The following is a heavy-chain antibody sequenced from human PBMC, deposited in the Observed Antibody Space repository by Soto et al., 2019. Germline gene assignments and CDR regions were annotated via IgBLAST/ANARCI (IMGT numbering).Heavy chain of an antibody. CDR3: AGVIAARPLGY. CDR2: IYHSGST. J-gene: IGHJ4*02. V-gene: IGHV4-30-2*01. CDR1: GGSISSGGYS. Sequence: QPQLQESGPGLVKPSQTLSLTCAVSGGSISSGGYSWCWIRQPPGKGLEWIGYIYHSGSTYYNPSLDSPFTISVDRSKIRFALKLSSVTAADTAGYYCAGVIAARPLGYWGQGTLVTVSS. D-gene: IGHD6-6*01.